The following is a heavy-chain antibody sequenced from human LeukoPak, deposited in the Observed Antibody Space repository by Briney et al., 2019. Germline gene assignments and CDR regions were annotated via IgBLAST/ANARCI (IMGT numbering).Heavy chain of an antibody. CDR2: IYSGGST. D-gene: IGHD4-23*01. CDR3: ARDGRSYGGNSFFDY. J-gene: IGHJ4*02. CDR1: GFTFSSYW. V-gene: IGHV3-66*01. Sequence: PGGSLRLSCAASGFTFSSYWMHWVRQAPGKGLVWVSLIYSGGSTYYADSVKGRFTISRDNSKNTLYLQMNSLRAEDTAVYYCARDGRSYGGNSFFDYWGQGTLVTVSS.